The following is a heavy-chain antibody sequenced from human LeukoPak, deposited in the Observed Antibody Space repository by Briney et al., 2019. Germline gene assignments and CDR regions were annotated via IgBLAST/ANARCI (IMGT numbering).Heavy chain of an antibody. J-gene: IGHJ3*01. D-gene: IGHD1-26*01. CDR1: GGSIGSSF. V-gene: IGHV4-59*13. Sequence: PSETLSLTCSVSGGSIGSSFWNWIRLCPGKAREWIGYISYSGRTNYSPSLKSRVTISIDTSKNQLSLTLSSVTAADTALYYCARDRSGTYYTFDVWGQGTMVTVSA. CDR3: ARDRSGTYYTFDV. CDR2: ISYSGRT.